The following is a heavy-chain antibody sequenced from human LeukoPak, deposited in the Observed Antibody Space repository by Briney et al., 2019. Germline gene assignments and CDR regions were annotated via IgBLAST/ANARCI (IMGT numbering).Heavy chain of an antibody. CDR2: TRNKANSYTT. V-gene: IGHV3-72*01. CDR1: GFTFSDHY. D-gene: IGHD3-9*01. J-gene: IGHJ4*02. CDR3: AKGPRHHILTGHYKSHCFDF. Sequence: GGSLRLSCAASGFTFSDHYMDWVRQAPGKGLEWVGRTRNKANSYTTEYAASVKGRFTISRDDSKNSLYLQMNSLKTEDTAVYYCAKGPRHHILTGHYKSHCFDFWGQGTLVTVSS.